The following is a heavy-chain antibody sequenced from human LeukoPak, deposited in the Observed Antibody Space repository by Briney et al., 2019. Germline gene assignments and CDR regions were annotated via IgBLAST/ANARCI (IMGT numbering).Heavy chain of an antibody. CDR3: ARAYGDSRFDP. J-gene: IGHJ5*02. Sequence: PSETLSLTCTVSGGSISSYYWSWIRQPAGKGLEWIGEINHSGSTNYNPSLKSRVTISVDTSKNQFSLKLSSVTAADTAVYYCARAYGDSRFDPWGQGTLVTVSS. D-gene: IGHD4-17*01. V-gene: IGHV4-34*01. CDR1: GGSISSYY. CDR2: INHSGST.